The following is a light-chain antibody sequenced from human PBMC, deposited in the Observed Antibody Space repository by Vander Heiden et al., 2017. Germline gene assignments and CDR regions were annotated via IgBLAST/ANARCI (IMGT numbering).Light chain of an antibody. CDR3: QVWNYSSDHPI. CDR1: NIGSYI. V-gene: IGLV3-21*02. Sequence: SYVLTQPPSLSVAPGQTARVPCGGNNIGSYILHWYQPPPGPAPVLVVYDGSDRPSGIPERFSGSNSGNTATLTISRVEAGDEADYYCQVWNYSSDHPIFGGGTKLTVL. J-gene: IGLJ2*01. CDR2: DGS.